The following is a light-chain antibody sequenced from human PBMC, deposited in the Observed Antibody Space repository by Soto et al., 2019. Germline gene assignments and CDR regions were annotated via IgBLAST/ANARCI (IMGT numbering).Light chain of an antibody. CDR1: SSDVGSYNL. CDR3: SSYAVSSTL. J-gene: IGLJ2*01. V-gene: IGLV2-23*02. Sequence: QSALTQPASVSGSPGQSITISCTGTSSDVGSYNLVSWYQLYPGKAPKLIIYEVNKRPSGVSNHFSGSKSGNTASLTISGLQAEDEADYYCSSYAVSSTLFGGGTKVTVL. CDR2: EVN.